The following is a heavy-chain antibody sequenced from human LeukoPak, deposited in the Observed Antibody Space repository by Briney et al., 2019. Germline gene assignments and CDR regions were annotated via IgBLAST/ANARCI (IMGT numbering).Heavy chain of an antibody. D-gene: IGHD1-26*01. V-gene: IGHV1-69*01. CDR1: GGTFSSYS. CDR3: ARISLGAIWGYYYGMDV. CDR2: IIPIFDTA. J-gene: IGHJ6*02. Sequence: SVKVSCKASGGTFSSYSISWVRQAPGQGLKWMGGIIPIFDTADYAQKFQGRVTITADESTSTAYMELSSLRSEDTAVFYCARISLGAIWGYYYGMDVWGQGTTVTVSS.